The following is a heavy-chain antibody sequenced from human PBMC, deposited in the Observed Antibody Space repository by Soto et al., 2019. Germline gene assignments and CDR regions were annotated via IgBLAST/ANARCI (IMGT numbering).Heavy chain of an antibody. D-gene: IGHD6-13*01. CDR2: ISESGGST. J-gene: IGHJ4*02. V-gene: IGHV3-23*01. Sequence: GGSLRLSCAASGFSFSDYAMSWVRQAPGKGLEWVSVISESGGSTHYADSVRGRFTVSRDNSKNSLSLRMNSLRDEDTAVYFCAKRSPYSSGWYSPIFDYWGQGALVTVSS. CDR1: GFSFSDYA. CDR3: AKRSPYSSGWYSPIFDY.